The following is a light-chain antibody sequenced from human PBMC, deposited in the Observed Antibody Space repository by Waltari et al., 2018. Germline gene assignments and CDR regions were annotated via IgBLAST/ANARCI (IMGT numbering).Light chain of an antibody. J-gene: IGKJ2*01. V-gene: IGKV4-1*01. CDR2: WAS. CDR3: QKYHDTPYT. Sequence: DFVMTHSPHSLVVSLCDRATLNCKSTRNLLYSPNKKDLLAWYQQKPGQPPKLLIYWASSRESGVRDRSTCSGHGTDVSHTISSLQAEDVAVYCCQKYHDTPYTFGQGTKLEIK. CDR1: RNLLYSPNKKDL.